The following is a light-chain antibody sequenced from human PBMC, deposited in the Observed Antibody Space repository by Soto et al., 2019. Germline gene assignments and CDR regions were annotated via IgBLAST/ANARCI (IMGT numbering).Light chain of an antibody. V-gene: IGKV3-20*01. CDR2: GAS. CDR3: QQYASSPRT. J-gene: IGKJ1*01. Sequence: EIVLTQSPGTLSLSPGERATLFCRASQSFTTSQLACYQRRPGQAPRVLIFGASRRATGIPDRFSGSGSGTDFTLTISRLEPEDSAVYYCQQYASSPRTFGQGTKVDIK. CDR1: QSFTTSQ.